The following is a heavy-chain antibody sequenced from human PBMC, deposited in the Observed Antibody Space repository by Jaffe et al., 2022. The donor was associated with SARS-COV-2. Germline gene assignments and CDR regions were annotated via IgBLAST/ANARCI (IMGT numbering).Heavy chain of an antibody. V-gene: IGHV3-30*18. J-gene: IGHJ6*02. CDR2: ISYDGSNK. Sequence: QVQLVESGGGVVQPGRSLRLSCAASGFTFSSYGMHWVRQAPGKGLEWVAVISYDGSNKYYADSVKGRFTISRDNSKNTLYLQMNSLRAEDTAVYYCAKGLWFLGGMDVWGQGTTVTVSS. D-gene: IGHD3-3*01. CDR3: AKGLWFLGGMDV. CDR1: GFTFSSYG.